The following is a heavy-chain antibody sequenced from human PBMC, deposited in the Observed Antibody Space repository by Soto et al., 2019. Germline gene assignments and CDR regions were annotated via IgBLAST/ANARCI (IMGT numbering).Heavy chain of an antibody. Sequence: GGSLRLSCAASGFTFSSYSMNWVRQAPGKGLEWVSYISSSSSTIYYADSVKGRFTISRDNAKNSLYLQMNSLRDEDTAVYYCARDYYDSSGYLGLLDYSGQGTLVTVSS. J-gene: IGHJ4*02. CDR3: ARDYYDSSGYLGLLDY. V-gene: IGHV3-48*02. CDR1: GFTFSSYS. D-gene: IGHD3-22*01. CDR2: ISSSSSTI.